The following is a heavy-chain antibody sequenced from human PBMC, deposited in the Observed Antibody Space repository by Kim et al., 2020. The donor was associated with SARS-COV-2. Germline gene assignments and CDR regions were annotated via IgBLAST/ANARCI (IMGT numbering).Heavy chain of an antibody. CDR1: GYTFTSYG. V-gene: IGHV1-18*04. J-gene: IGHJ1*01. Sequence: ASVKVSCKASGYTFTSYGISWVRQAPGQGLEWMGWISAYNGNTNYAQKLQGRVTMTTDTSTSTAYMELRSLRSDDTAVYYCASTSRYVGGSEGFQHWGQGTLVTVSS. D-gene: IGHD5-12*01. CDR2: ISAYNGNT. CDR3: ASTSRYVGGSEGFQH.